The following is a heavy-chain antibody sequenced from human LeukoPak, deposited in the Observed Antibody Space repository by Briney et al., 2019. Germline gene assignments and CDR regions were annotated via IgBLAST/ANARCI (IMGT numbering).Heavy chain of an antibody. D-gene: IGHD6-19*01. J-gene: IGHJ5*02. CDR3: ASMKGIAVAGGNNWFDP. Sequence: GASVKVSCKASGGTFSSYAISWVRQAPGQGLEWMGGIIPIFGTANYAQKFQGRVTITADESTSTAYMELSSLRSEDTVVYYCASMKGIAVAGGNNWFDPWGQGTLVTVSS. CDR2: IIPIFGTA. V-gene: IGHV1-69*01. CDR1: GGTFSSYA.